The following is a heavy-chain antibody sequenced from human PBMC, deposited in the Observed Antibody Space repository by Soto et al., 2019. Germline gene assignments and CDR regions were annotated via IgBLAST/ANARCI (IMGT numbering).Heavy chain of an antibody. V-gene: IGHV3-30*02. CDR2: IRSDGSNI. Sequence: PGGSLRLSCTTSGTIFSGYGMHWVRQAPGKGLEWVALIRSDGSNIHYADSVKGRFTISRDNSRKILYLQMDSLRADDTAVYYCARDGVGATTYFGYLDYWGQGAPVTVSS. J-gene: IGHJ4*02. CDR3: ARDGVGATTYFGYLDY. CDR1: GTIFSGYG. D-gene: IGHD1-26*01.